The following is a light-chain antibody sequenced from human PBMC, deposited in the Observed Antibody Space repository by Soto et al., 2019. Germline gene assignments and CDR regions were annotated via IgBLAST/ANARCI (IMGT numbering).Light chain of an antibody. CDR3: QQYPGYT. CDR1: QSVSSSY. V-gene: IGKV3-20*01. J-gene: IGKJ2*01. CDR2: GAS. Sequence: EIVLTQSPGTLSLSPGERATLSCRASQSVSSSYLAWYQQKPGQAPRLLIYGASGRATGIPDRFSGSGSGTDFTLTISRLEPEYFAVYYCQQYPGYTFGQGTKLEIK.